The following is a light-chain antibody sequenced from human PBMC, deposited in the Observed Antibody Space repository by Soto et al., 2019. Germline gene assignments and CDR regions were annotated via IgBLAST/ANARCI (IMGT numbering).Light chain of an antibody. CDR3: SSYTSSTHTSA. V-gene: IGLV2-14*03. CDR2: DVD. Sequence: QSALTQPASVSGSPGQSITISCTGTNSDIGDYNYVSWYQQLPGKVPKLMIYDVDNRPSGFSYRFSGSQSGNTAFLTRSGLQAEDGADYYCSSYTSSTHTSAFGGGTKLTVL. CDR1: NSDIGDYNY. J-gene: IGLJ2*01.